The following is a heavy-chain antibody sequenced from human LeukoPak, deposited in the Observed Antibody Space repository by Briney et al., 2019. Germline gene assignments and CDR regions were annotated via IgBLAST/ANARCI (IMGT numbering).Heavy chain of an antibody. Sequence: ASVKVSCKTSGYIFTSYYIHWVRQAPGQGLEWMGRINPNNGDATYAQKFQGRVTMTRDTSITTAYMDLSRLRSDDTAVYYCARDGTDRAGFDYWGQGTLVTASS. V-gene: IGHV1-2*06. J-gene: IGHJ4*02. CDR1: GYIFTSYY. CDR2: INPNNGDA. CDR3: ARDGTDRAGFDY. D-gene: IGHD6-13*01.